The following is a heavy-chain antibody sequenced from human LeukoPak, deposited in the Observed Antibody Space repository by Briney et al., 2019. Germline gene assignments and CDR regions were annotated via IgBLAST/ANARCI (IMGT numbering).Heavy chain of an antibody. CDR1: GFTFSSYA. CDR2: ISGSGGST. Sequence: PGGSLRLSCAASGFTFSSYAMSWVRQAPGKGLEWVSAISGSGGSTYYADSVKGRFTTSRDNSKNTLYLQMNSLRAEDTAVYYCAKDRLHGDYEFDYWGQGTLVTVSS. CDR3: AKDRLHGDYEFDY. V-gene: IGHV3-23*01. J-gene: IGHJ4*02. D-gene: IGHD4-17*01.